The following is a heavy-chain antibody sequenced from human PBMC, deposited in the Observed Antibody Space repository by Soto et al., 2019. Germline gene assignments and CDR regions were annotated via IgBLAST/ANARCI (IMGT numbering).Heavy chain of an antibody. V-gene: IGHV3-23*04. CDR1: GFTFSDYY. CDR3: AKDQHSSSFFDY. Sequence: VQLVESGGGLVKPGGSLRLSCAASGFTFSDYYMSWIRQTPGKGLEWVSAISGSGGSTYYADSVKGRFTISRDNSKNTLYLQMNSLRAEDTAVYYCAKDQHSSSFFDYWGQGTLVTVSS. D-gene: IGHD6-6*01. CDR2: ISGSGGST. J-gene: IGHJ4*02.